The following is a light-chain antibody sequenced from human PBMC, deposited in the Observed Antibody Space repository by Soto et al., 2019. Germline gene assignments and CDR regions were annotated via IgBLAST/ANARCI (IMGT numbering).Light chain of an antibody. Sequence: DIQMTQSPSSLSASVGERVTITCQASQDISNYLNWYQQKPGKAPKLLIYDASNLETGVPSRFSGSGSGTDFTFTISSLQPEDIATYYCQQNDNLPPTFGQGTKLEIK. CDR2: DAS. V-gene: IGKV1-33*01. J-gene: IGKJ2*01. CDR3: QQNDNLPPT. CDR1: QDISNY.